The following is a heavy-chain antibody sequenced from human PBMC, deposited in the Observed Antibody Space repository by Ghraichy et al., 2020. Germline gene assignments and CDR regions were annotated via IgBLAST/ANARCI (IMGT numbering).Heavy chain of an antibody. D-gene: IGHD3-22*01. J-gene: IGHJ4*02. Sequence: SGPTLVKPTQTLTLTCSFSGFSLSTSGVAVGWIRQPPGKTLEWLAFLYWNDDKPYSPSLKSRLTITKDTSRNQVVLTMTNMDPVDTATYYCARSTYDSNGYYYFDYWGQGTLVTVSS. CDR3: ARSTYDSNGYYYFDY. CDR1: GFSLSTSGVA. CDR2: LYWNDDK. V-gene: IGHV2-5*01.